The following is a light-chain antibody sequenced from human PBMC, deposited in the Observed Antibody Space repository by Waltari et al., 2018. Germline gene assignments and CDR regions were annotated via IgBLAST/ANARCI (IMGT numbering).Light chain of an antibody. CDR1: QGISNY. J-gene: IGKJ3*01. V-gene: IGKV1-27*01. Sequence: DIQMTQSPSSLSASVGDRVTITCRARQGISNYLAWYQQTPGKVPKLLIYAASTLQSGVPSRFRGSGSGTEFTLTISSLQPEDVATYYCQKYDSVPFTFGPGTKVDI. CDR2: AAS. CDR3: QKYDSVPFT.